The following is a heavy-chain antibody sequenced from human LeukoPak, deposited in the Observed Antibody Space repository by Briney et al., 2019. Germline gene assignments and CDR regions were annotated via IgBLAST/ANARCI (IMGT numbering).Heavy chain of an antibody. D-gene: IGHD3-10*01. J-gene: IGHJ4*02. Sequence: SXVRVSCTASGGTFISYAISWVRQAPGXGLEWMGGIIPIFGTANYAQKFQGRVTITADESTITAYMELSSLRSEDTAVYYCASHSSPRVCSVLQTFRLWFGELFSYFDYWGQGTLVTVSS. CDR3: ASHSSPRVCSVLQTFRLWFGELFSYFDY. CDR2: IIPIFGTA. V-gene: IGHV1-69*01. CDR1: GGTFISYA.